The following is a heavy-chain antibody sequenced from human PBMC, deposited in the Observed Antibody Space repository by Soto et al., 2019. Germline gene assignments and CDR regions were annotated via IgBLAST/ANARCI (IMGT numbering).Heavy chain of an antibody. D-gene: IGHD3-22*01. CDR1: GYTFTGYY. CDR3: VSFRSGYYPGAFDI. CDR2: INPNSGGT. J-gene: IGHJ3*02. Sequence: ASVKVSCKASGYTFTGYYMHWVRQAPGQGLEWMGWINPNSGGTNYAQKFQGRVTVTRDTSTSTVYMELSSLRSEDTAVYYCVSFRSGYYPGAFDIWGQGTMVTVSS. V-gene: IGHV1-2*02.